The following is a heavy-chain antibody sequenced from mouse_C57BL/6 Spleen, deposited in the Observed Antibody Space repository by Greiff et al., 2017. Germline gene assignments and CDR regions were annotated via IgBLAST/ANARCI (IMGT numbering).Heavy chain of an antibody. Sequence: EVHLVESGPGLVKPSQSLSLTCSVTGYSITSGYYWNWIRQFPGNKLEWMGYISYDGSNNYNPSLKNRISITRDTSKNQFVLTLNSVTTEDTATYYCAREGSSIVTPTGGYYFDYWGQGTTLTVSS. J-gene: IGHJ2*01. V-gene: IGHV3-6*01. CDR3: AREGSSIVTPTGGYYFDY. CDR2: ISYDGSN. D-gene: IGHD2-5*01. CDR1: GYSITSGYY.